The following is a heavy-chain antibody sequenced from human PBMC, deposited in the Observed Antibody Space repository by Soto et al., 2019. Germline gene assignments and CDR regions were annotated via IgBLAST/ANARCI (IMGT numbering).Heavy chain of an antibody. Sequence: QVQLVESGGGVVQPGRSLRLSCAASGFTFSSYAMHWARQAPGKGLEWVAVISYDGSNKYYADSVKGRFTISRDNSKNTLYLQMNSLRAEDTAVYYCARSREQWLASYAFDIWGQGTMVTVSS. CDR2: ISYDGSNK. CDR1: GFTFSSYA. V-gene: IGHV3-30-3*01. CDR3: ARSREQWLASYAFDI. J-gene: IGHJ3*02. D-gene: IGHD6-19*01.